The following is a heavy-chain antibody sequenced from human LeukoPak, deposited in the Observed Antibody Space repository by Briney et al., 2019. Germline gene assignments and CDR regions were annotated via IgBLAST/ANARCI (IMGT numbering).Heavy chain of an antibody. Sequence: GGSLRLSCAASGFTFSSYAMSWVRQAPGKGLEWVSAISGSGGSTYYADSVKGRFTISRDNSKNTLYLQMNSLRAGDTAVYYCAKDTEQWLAYPYSDYWGQGTLVTVSS. V-gene: IGHV3-23*01. CDR2: ISGSGGST. D-gene: IGHD6-19*01. J-gene: IGHJ4*02. CDR1: GFTFSSYA. CDR3: AKDTEQWLAYPYSDY.